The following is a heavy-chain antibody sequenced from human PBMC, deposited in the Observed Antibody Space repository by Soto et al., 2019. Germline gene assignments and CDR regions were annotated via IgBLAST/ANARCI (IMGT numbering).Heavy chain of an antibody. D-gene: IGHD6-6*01. CDR1: VGSSSSYY. V-gene: IGHV4-59*01. J-gene: IGHJ5*02. Sequence: SETLSLTCTVSVGSSSSYYWSWMRQPPGKGLEWIGYIYYSGSTNYNPSLKSRVTISVDTSKNQFSLKLSSVTAADTAVYYCARSLAARGGNWFDPWGQGTLVTVSS. CDR2: IYYSGST. CDR3: ARSLAARGGNWFDP.